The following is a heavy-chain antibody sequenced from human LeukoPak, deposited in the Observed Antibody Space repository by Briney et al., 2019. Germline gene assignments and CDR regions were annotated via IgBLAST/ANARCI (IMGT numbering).Heavy chain of an antibody. CDR1: GGSISSYY. CDR2: IYYSGSIYFSGSS. V-gene: IGHV4-59*12. Sequence: SETLSLTCTVSGGSISSYYWSWIRQPPGKGLEWIGSIYYSGSIYFSGSSDYNPSLKSRVTISGDTSKNHFSLRLSSATAADTAVYYCARDFDYWGQGTLVTVSS. J-gene: IGHJ4*02. CDR3: ARDFDY.